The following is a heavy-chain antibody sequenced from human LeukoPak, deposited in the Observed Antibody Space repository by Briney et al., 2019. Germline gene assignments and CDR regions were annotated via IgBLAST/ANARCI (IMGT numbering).Heavy chain of an antibody. J-gene: IGHJ4*02. CDR2: SSPYNGNT. CDR3: ARSPHILTGENFDY. Sequence: ASVKVSCKTSGYTFSSYGLTWMRQAPGQGPEWLGWSSPYNGNTNYAQKFQGRVTMTTDTSTNTAYMELRSLRSDDTALYYCARSPHILTGENFDYWGQGTLVTVSS. V-gene: IGHV1-18*01. D-gene: IGHD3-9*01. CDR1: GYTFSSYG.